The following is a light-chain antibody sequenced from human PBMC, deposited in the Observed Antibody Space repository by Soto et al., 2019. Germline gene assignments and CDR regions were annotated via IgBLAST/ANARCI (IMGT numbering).Light chain of an antibody. CDR2: DAS. Sequence: EIVMTQSPATLSVSPGERATLSCRASQSVTKYLVWYQQKPGQAPRLLISDASYRATGIPARFSGSGSGTDFTLTISSLEPEDFAVYYCQQRSNWPPWTFGQGTKVDIK. V-gene: IGKV3-11*01. J-gene: IGKJ1*01. CDR1: QSVTKY. CDR3: QQRSNWPPWT.